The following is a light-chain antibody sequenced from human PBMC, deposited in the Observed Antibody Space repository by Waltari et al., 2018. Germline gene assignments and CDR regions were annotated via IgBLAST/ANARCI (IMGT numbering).Light chain of an antibody. V-gene: IGKV4-1*01. CDR2: WAS. J-gene: IGKJ2*01. CDR1: QSVLYSPNNKNY. Sequence: DIVMTQSPASMAASLGERATINCKSSQSVLYSPNNKNYLAWYQQKPGQPPKLLISWASTRESGVPDRFSGGGSGTDFTLTISSLQAEDVAVYYCQQYYTTPPYTFGQGTKLEI. CDR3: QQYYTTPPYT.